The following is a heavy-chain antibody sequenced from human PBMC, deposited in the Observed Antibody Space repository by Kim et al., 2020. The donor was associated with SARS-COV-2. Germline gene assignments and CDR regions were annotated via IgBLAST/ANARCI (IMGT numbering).Heavy chain of an antibody. D-gene: IGHD3-22*01. J-gene: IGHJ4*02. Sequence: SETLSLTCAVYGGSFSGYYWSWIRQPPGKGLEWIGDINTSGSTNYNPSLKSRVTISVDTSKNQFSLKLSSVTAADTAVYYCARGGGYYHYWGQGTLVTVSS. CDR3: ARGGGYYHY. CDR2: INTSGST. CDR1: GGSFSGYY. V-gene: IGHV4-34*01.